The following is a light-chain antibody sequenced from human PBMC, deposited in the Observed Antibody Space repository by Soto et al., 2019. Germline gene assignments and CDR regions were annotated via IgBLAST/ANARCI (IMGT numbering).Light chain of an antibody. CDR3: MQALEAPIT. Sequence: DIVMTQSPLSLTVTPGEPASISCRSSQSLLYSSGNTYLDWYLQKPGQSPQLLIYLASKRASGVPDRFSGSGSGRDFTLRISRVEAEDVGFYYCMQALEAPITFGQGTRLEIK. V-gene: IGKV2-28*01. CDR1: QSLLYSSGNTY. J-gene: IGKJ5*01. CDR2: LAS.